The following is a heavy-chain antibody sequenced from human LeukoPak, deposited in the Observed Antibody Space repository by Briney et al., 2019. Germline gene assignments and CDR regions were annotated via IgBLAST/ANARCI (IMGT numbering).Heavy chain of an antibody. CDR3: ARGEVDKPTYYYYYMDV. CDR2: MNPNSGNT. V-gene: IGHV1-8*02. D-gene: IGHD2-15*01. CDR1: GYTFTSYG. Sequence: GASVKVSCKASGYTFTSYGISWVRQATGQGLEWMGWMNPNSGNTGYAQKFQGRVTMTRNTSISTAYMELSSLRSEDTAVYYCARGEVDKPTYYYYYMDVWGKGTTVTISS. J-gene: IGHJ6*03.